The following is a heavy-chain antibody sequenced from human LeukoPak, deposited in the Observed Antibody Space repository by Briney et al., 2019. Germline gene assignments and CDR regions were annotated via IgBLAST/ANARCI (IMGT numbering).Heavy chain of an antibody. CDR2: IYYSGST. Sequence: SETLSLTCTVSGGSISSYYWSWLRQPPGKGLEWIGYIYYSGSTNYNPSLKSRVTISVDTSKNQFSLKLSSVTAADTAVYYCAREYGDATFDYWGQGTLVTVSS. V-gene: IGHV4-59*12. J-gene: IGHJ4*02. CDR1: GGSISSYY. D-gene: IGHD4-17*01. CDR3: AREYGDATFDY.